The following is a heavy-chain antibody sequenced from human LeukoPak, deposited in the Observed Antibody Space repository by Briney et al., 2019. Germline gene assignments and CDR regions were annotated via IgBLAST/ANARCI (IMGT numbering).Heavy chain of an antibody. CDR2: IYPGDSET. CDR3: AKAAEAAAGTFDY. Sequence: GESLKISCKGSGYSFTSYWIGWVRQMPGKGLEWMGIIYPGDSETRYSPSFQGQVTISADKSISTAYLQWSSLKASDTAMYYCAKAAEAAAGTFDYWGQGTLVTVSS. CDR1: GYSFTSYW. J-gene: IGHJ4*02. V-gene: IGHV5-51*01. D-gene: IGHD6-13*01.